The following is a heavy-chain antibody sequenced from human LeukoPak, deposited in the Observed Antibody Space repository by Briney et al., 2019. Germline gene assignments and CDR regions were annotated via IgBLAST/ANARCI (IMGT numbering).Heavy chain of an antibody. CDR1: GFTFSDYY. V-gene: IGHV3-23*01. Sequence: PGGSLRLSCAASGFTFSDYYMSWVRQAPGRGLEWVSVISGDGHSTYYADSVKGRFTISRDNSKNTLYLQMNSLRAEDTAVYYCAKVGPYCGSTSCYADYWGQGTLVTVSS. D-gene: IGHD2-2*01. CDR3: AKVGPYCGSTSCYADY. J-gene: IGHJ4*02. CDR2: ISGDGHST.